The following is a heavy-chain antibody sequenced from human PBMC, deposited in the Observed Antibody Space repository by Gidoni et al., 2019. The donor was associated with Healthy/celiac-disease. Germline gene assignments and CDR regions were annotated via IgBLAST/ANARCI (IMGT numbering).Heavy chain of an antibody. Sequence: EVQLVASGGGLVKPGGSLRLSCAASGFTFSSYSMNWVRQAPGKGLEWVSSISSSSSYIYYADSVKGRFTISRDNAKNSLYLQMNSLRAEDTAVYYCARLYYDSSGIYYFDYWGQGTLVTVSS. D-gene: IGHD3-22*01. CDR2: ISSSSSYI. V-gene: IGHV3-21*01. J-gene: IGHJ4*02. CDR3: ARLYYDSSGIYYFDY. CDR1: GFTFSSYS.